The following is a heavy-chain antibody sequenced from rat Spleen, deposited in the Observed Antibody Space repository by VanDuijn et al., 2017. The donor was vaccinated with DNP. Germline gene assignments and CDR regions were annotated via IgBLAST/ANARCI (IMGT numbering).Heavy chain of an antibody. V-gene: IGHV5S10*01. D-gene: IGHD1-10*01. CDR2: IIYDGGRT. CDR1: GFTFSDYY. Sequence: EVQLVESGGGLVQPGRSLKLSCGASGFTFSDYYMAWVRQAPTKGLEWVATIIYDGGRTHYRDSVKGRFTISRDNAKSTLYLQMDNLRSEDTATYYCGTHREKNNNFGVMDAWGQGTSVTVSS. J-gene: IGHJ4*01. CDR3: GTHREKNNNFGVMDA.